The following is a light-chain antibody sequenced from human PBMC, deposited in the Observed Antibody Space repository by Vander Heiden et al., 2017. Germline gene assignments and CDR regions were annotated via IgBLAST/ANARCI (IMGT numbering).Light chain of an antibody. CDR2: MAC. J-gene: IGKJ1*01. CDR3: EKKNSYWRT. Sequence: DFEVTQSPSTLSASVGDRVTITCRASQSISSWLAWYQQKPGKAPKRLINMACSLESALPSRLSGRGSRREFNITIRSPQTDAFATSYCEKKNSYWRTFGHRTKEEIK. CDR1: QSISSW. V-gene: IGKV1-5*03.